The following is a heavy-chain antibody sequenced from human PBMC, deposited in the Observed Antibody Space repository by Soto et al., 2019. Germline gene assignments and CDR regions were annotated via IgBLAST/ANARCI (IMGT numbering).Heavy chain of an antibody. CDR2: IIPILGIA. V-gene: IGHV1-69*02. D-gene: IGHD2-15*01. CDR1: GGTFSSYT. J-gene: IGHJ1*01. Sequence: QVQLVQSGAEVKKPGSSVKVSCKASGGTFSSYTISWVRKAPGQGLEWMGRIIPILGIANYAQKFQGRVTITADKSTSTAYMELSSLRSEDTAVYYCARGGYLGYCSGGSCYEGYFQHWGQGTLVTVSS. CDR3: ARGGYLGYCSGGSCYEGYFQH.